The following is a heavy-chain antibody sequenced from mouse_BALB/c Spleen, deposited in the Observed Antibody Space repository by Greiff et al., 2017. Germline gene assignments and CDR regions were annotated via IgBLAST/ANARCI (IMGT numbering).Heavy chain of an antibody. CDR1: GYTFTSYW. CDR3: ASYYYGSSQAWFAY. Sequence: QVQLQQSGAELAKPGASVKMSCKASGYTFTSYWMHWVKQRPGQGLEWIGYINPSTGYTEYNQKFKDKATLTADKSSSTAYMQLSSLTSEDSAVYYCASYYYGSSQAWFAYWGQGTLVTVSA. V-gene: IGHV1-7*01. J-gene: IGHJ3*01. CDR2: INPSTGYT. D-gene: IGHD1-1*01.